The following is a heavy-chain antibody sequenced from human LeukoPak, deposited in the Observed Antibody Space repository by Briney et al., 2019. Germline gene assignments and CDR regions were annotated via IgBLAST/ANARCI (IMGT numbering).Heavy chain of an antibody. D-gene: IGHD6-13*01. CDR2: INYSGST. J-gene: IGHJ5*02. V-gene: IGHV4-38-2*02. Sequence: SETLSLTCTVSGRSINNGYFWGWIRQPPGKGLEWIGSINYSGSTYYNPSLKSRVTISVDTSKNQFSLKLISVTAADTAVYYCARGPGGSSWHWLDPWGQGTLVTVSS. CDR3: ARGPGGSSWHWLDP. CDR1: GRSINNGYF.